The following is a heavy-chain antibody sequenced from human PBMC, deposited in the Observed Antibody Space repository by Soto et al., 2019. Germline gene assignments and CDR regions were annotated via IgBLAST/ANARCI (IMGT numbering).Heavy chain of an antibody. V-gene: IGHV3-30*18. CDR1: GFTFSSYG. CDR2: ISYDGSNK. D-gene: IGHD2-2*01. Sequence: GGSLRLSCAASGFTFSSYGMHWVRQAPGKGLEWVAVISYDGSNKYYADSVKGRFTISRDNSKNTLYLQMNSLRAEDTAVYYCAKDEAAGYCSSTSCYALIYYYGMDVWGQGTTVTVSS. CDR3: AKDEAAGYCSSTSCYALIYYYGMDV. J-gene: IGHJ6*02.